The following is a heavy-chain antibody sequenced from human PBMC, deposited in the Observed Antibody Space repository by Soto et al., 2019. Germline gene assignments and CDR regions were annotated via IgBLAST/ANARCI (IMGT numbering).Heavy chain of an antibody. V-gene: IGHV3-30*07. CDR2: ISIDGTRT. D-gene: IGHD3-10*01. CDR1: GFSLYSYV. J-gene: IGHJ6*02. CDR3: AKELLWFGELNGDYYGMDV. Sequence: GGSLRLSCVASGFSLYSYVIHWVRQTPGKGLQWVAVISIDGTRTYYADSVKGRFTVSRDNSKSTLYLQMYSLRAEDTAVYYCAKELLWFGELNGDYYGMDVWGQGTTVTVSS.